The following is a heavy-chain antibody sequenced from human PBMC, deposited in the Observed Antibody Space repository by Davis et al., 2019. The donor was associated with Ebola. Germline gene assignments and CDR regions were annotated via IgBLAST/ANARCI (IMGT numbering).Heavy chain of an antibody. CDR3: ARGPEQWLDPLV. D-gene: IGHD6-19*01. CDR2: INAGNGNT. CDR1: GGTFSSYA. J-gene: IGHJ4*02. V-gene: IGHV1-8*02. Sequence: ASVKVSCKASGGTFSSYAISWVRQAPGQRLEWMGWINAGNGNTKYSQKFQGRVTMTRNTSISTAYMELSSLRSEDTAVYYCARGPEQWLDPLVWGQGTLVTVSS.